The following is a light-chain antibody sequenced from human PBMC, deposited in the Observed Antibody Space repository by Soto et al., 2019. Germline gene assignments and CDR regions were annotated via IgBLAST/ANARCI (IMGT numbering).Light chain of an antibody. J-gene: IGKJ4*02. CDR2: AAS. CDR3: QQGYSNPWT. V-gene: IGKV3D-7*01. CDR1: QSVDTN. Sequence: PTTQSSAPLAIAPLSCRASQSVDTNLPWYQQKAGQAPKLLIYAASNLQSGVPDRFSGGGSGTDFTLTVERLQPEDFATYYCQQGYSNPWTFGGGTKVDI.